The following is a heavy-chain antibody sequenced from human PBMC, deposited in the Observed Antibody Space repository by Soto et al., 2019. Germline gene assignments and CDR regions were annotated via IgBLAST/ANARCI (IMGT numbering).Heavy chain of an antibody. D-gene: IGHD4-17*01. CDR2: VYYSGTT. V-gene: IGHV4-61*01. Sequence: ETLALTCSVSGGYVSDKTYYWSWIRQPPGKRLEWIGYVYYSGTTNYNPSLKSRVTISVDLSKNRFSLRLSSVTTADTALYYCARTTAVPNTLRSRYFFDYWGQGTLVTVSS. CDR3: ARTTAVPNTLRSRYFFDY. J-gene: IGHJ4*02. CDR1: GGYVSDKTYY.